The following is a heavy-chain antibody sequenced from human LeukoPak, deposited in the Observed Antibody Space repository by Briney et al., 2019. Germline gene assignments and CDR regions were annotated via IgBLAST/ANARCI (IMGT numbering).Heavy chain of an antibody. CDR1: GFTFAIHA. Sequence: GGSLRLSCAASGFTFAIHAMTWVRQAPRKGLEWVSGIRGDGASKHYAESVKGQSTISRDNSQNTLFLQMNSLGAEATAIYYCAKDAYVSGRPLHTFDVWGQGTMVTVSS. CDR2: IRGDGASK. D-gene: IGHD3-10*01. J-gene: IGHJ3*01. CDR3: AKDAYVSGRPLHTFDV. V-gene: IGHV3-23*01.